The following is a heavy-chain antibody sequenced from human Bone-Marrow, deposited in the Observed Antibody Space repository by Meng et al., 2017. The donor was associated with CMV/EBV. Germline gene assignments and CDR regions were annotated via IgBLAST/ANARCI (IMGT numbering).Heavy chain of an antibody. Sequence: GESLKISCAASGFTFSSYWMHWVRQAPGKGLVWVSRINSDGSSTSYADSVKGRFTISRDNAKNTLYLQMNSPRAEDTAVYYCARKFCAFGSCFDYWGQGTLVTVSS. V-gene: IGHV3-74*01. CDR1: GFTFSSYW. CDR3: ARKFCAFGSCFDY. J-gene: IGHJ4*02. CDR2: INSDGSST. D-gene: IGHD2-15*01.